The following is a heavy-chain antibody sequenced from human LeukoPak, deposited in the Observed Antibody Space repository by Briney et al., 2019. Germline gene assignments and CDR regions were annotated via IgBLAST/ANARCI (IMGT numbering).Heavy chain of an antibody. CDR3: ANVSSGWYYFDY. CDR2: ISGSGGST. J-gene: IGHJ4*02. V-gene: IGHV3-23*01. D-gene: IGHD6-19*01. CDR1: GFTFSSYA. Sequence: GGSLRLSCAASGFTFSSYAMSWVRQAPGEGLEWVSAISGSGGSTYYADSVKGRFTISRDNSKNTLYLHMNSLSAEDTAVYYVANVSSGWYYFDYWGQGTLVTVSS.